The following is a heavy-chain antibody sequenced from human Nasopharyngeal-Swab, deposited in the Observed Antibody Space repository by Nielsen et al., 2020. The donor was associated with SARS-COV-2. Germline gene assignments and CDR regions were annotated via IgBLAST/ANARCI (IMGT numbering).Heavy chain of an antibody. J-gene: IGHJ4*02. CDR1: RFTFSRWP. CDR2: ISSDGSDE. V-gene: IGHV3-30*03. CDR3: ASLRADTPDFAY. D-gene: IGHD2-15*01. Sequence: GESLKISCVASRFTFSRWPMHWVRQAPGKGLEWVTVISSDGSDEQYVDSVKGRFTISRDNSKNTLYLQVKSLRADDTGVYYCASLRADTPDFAYLGQGTLVTVSS.